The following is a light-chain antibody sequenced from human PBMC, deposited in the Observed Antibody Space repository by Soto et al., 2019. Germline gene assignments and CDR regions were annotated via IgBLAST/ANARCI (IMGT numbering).Light chain of an antibody. CDR1: QSISSW. V-gene: IGKV1-5*03. Sequence: DIQMTQSPSTLSASVGDRVTITCRASQSISSWLAWYQQKPGKAPKLLIYKASSLESGVPSRLSGSGSGTEFTLTISSLQPDDFATYYSQQYNSYWTFGQGTKVEIK. CDR2: KAS. CDR3: QQYNSYWT. J-gene: IGKJ1*01.